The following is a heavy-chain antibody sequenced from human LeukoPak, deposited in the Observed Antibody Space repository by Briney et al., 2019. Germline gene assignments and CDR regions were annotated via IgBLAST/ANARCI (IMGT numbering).Heavy chain of an antibody. D-gene: IGHD1-26*01. CDR3: ARDPIGPYAFDI. J-gene: IGHJ3*02. Sequence: ASVKVSCKASGYTFTSYGIRWVRQAPGQGLEWMGWISAYNGNTNYAQKLQGRVTMTTDTSTSTAYMELRSLRSDDTAVYYCARDPIGPYAFDIWGQGTMVTVSS. V-gene: IGHV1-18*01. CDR2: ISAYNGNT. CDR1: GYTFTSYG.